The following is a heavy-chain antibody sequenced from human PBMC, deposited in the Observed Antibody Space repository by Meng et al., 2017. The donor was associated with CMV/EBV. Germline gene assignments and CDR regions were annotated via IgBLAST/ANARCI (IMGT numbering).Heavy chain of an antibody. Sequence: GGSLRLSCAASGFTFSSYAMHWVRQAPGKGLEWVAVISYDGSNKYYADSVKGRFTISRDNSKNTLYLQMNSLRAEDTAVYYCARVPGPWVMDVWGQGTTVTVSS. D-gene: IGHD7-27*01. V-gene: IGHV3-30-3*01. CDR3: ARVPGPWVMDV. CDR2: ISYDGSNK. CDR1: GFTFSSYA. J-gene: IGHJ6*02.